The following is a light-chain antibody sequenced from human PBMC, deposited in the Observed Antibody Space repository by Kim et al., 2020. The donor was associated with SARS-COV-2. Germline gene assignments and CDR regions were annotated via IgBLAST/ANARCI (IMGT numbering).Light chain of an antibody. CDR2: QDN. J-gene: IGLJ1*01. CDR1: ELGDKY. Sequence: VSPGQTASITCSGDELGDKYACWYQQKPGQSPVLVIYQDNKRPSGIPERFSGSNSGNTATLTISGTHAMDEADYYCQAWDSSTYVFGTGTKVTVL. CDR3: QAWDSSTYV. V-gene: IGLV3-1*01.